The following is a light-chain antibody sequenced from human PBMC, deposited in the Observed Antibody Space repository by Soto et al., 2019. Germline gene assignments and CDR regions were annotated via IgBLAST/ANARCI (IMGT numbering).Light chain of an antibody. J-gene: IGKJ3*01. CDR3: QQYNNWPPFT. Sequence: EIVRTQSPATLSVSPGERATLSCRASQSVSSNLAWYQQKPGQAPRLLIYGASTRATGIPDRFSGSGSGTEFTLTISGLQSEDFAVYYGQQYNNWPPFTFGPGTKVYIK. V-gene: IGKV3-15*01. CDR2: GAS. CDR1: QSVSSN.